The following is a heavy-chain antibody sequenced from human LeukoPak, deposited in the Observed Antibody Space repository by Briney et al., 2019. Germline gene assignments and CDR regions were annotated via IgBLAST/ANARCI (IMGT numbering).Heavy chain of an antibody. V-gene: IGHV1-2*02. Sequence: ASVKVSCKASGYTFTSYAMNWVRQAPGQGLEWMGWINPNSGGTNYAQKFQGRVTMTRDTSISTAYMELSRLRSDDTAVYYCARGDSSGWFRYFDYWGQGTLVTVSS. CDR2: INPNSGGT. CDR3: ARGDSSGWFRYFDY. J-gene: IGHJ4*02. D-gene: IGHD6-19*01. CDR1: GYTFTSYA.